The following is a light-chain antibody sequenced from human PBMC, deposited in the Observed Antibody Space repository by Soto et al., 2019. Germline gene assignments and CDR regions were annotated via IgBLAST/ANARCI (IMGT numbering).Light chain of an antibody. Sequence: DIQMTQSPSTLSGSVGDRVTITCRASQTISSWLAWYQQKPGKAPKLLIYKASTLKSGVPSRFSGSGSGTEFALTISSLQPDDFAVYYCQQYGSSGTFGQGTKVDIK. CDR1: QTISSW. CDR2: KAS. CDR3: QQYGSSGT. V-gene: IGKV1-5*03. J-gene: IGKJ1*01.